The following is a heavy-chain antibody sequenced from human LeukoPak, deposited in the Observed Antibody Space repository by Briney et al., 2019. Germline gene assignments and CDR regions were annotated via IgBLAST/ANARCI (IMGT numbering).Heavy chain of an antibody. D-gene: IGHD6-6*01. Sequence: GGSLRLSCAASGFTFSSYGMHWVRQAPGKGLEWVAVIPYDGSNKYYADSVKGRFTISRDNSKNTLYLQMNSLRAEDTAVYYCAKDYTHSSSSWYNWFDPWGQGTLVTVSS. J-gene: IGHJ5*02. V-gene: IGHV3-30*18. CDR2: IPYDGSNK. CDR3: AKDYTHSSSSWYNWFDP. CDR1: GFTFSSYG.